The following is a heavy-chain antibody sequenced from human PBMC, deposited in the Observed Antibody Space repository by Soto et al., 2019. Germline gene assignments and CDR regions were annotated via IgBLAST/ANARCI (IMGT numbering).Heavy chain of an antibody. V-gene: IGHV1-18*04. D-gene: IGHD1-1*01. CDR3: ARVLGRNQWNPTSYYYYYGMDV. CDR1: GYTFTSYG. CDR2: ISAYNGNT. Sequence: ASVKVSCKASGYTFTSYGISWVRQAPGQGLEWMGWISAYNGNTNYAQKLQGRVTMTTDTSTSTAYMELRSLRSDDTAVYYCARVLGRNQWNPTSYYYYYGMDVWGQGTTVTAP. J-gene: IGHJ6*02.